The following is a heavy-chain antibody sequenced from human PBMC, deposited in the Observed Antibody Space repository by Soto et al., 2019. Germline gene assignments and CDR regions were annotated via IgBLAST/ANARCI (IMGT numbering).Heavy chain of an antibody. J-gene: IGHJ4*02. CDR2: ISGSGGST. CDR1: GFTFSSYA. CDR3: AKDRRGTYYYDSSPAGY. V-gene: IGHV3-23*01. Sequence: GGSLRLSCAASGFTFSSYAMSWVRQAPGKGLEWVSAISGSGGSTYYADSVKGRFTISTDNSKNTLYLQMNSLRAEDTAVYYCAKDRRGTYYYDSSPAGYWGQGT. D-gene: IGHD3-22*01.